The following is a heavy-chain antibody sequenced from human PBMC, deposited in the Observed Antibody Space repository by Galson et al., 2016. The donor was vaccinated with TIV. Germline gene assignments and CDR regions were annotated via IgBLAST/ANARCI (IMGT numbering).Heavy chain of an antibody. J-gene: IGHJ6*02. D-gene: IGHD1/OR15-1a*01. Sequence: CAISGDSVSSHSAWNWIRQSPSRGLEWLGGTYYRSKWYNDYALSVKSRITINPDTSKNQFSLQLNSMTPEDTAVYYCARDRTLPGYYYNGMDVWGQGTTVTVSS. CDR2: TYYRSKWYN. CDR3: ARDRTLPGYYYNGMDV. CDR1: GDSVSSHSA. V-gene: IGHV6-1*01.